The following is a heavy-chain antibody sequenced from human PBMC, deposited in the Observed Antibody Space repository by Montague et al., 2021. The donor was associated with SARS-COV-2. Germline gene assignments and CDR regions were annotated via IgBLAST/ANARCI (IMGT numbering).Heavy chain of an antibody. Sequence: SETLSLTCTVSGGSISSYYWSWIRQPPGKGLEWIGYIYYSGSTNXXPSLKSRVTISVDTSKNQFSLKLSSVTAADTAVYYCARAAGYNWNYGYNWFDPWGREPWSPSPQ. CDR3: ARAAGYNWNYGYNWFDP. V-gene: IGHV4-59*01. CDR2: IYYSGST. CDR1: GGSISSYY. J-gene: IGHJ5*02. D-gene: IGHD1-7*01.